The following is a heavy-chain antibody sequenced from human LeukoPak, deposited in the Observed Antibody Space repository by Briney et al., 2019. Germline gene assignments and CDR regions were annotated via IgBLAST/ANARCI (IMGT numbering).Heavy chain of an antibody. V-gene: IGHV3-30*02. CDR3: AKQAGATAYFDF. Sequence: GGSLRLSCAASGFTFSDYAIHWVRQAPGKGLEWVTFIRYDGSYEYYADSVKGRFTISRDNSKNTLFLQMNSLKSEDTAVYYCAKQAGATAYFDFWGQGSLVTVSS. J-gene: IGHJ4*02. D-gene: IGHD5-12*01. CDR1: GFTFSDYA. CDR2: IRYDGSYE.